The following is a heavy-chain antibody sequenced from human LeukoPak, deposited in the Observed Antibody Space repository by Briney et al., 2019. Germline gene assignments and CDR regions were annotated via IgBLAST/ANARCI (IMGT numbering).Heavy chain of an antibody. D-gene: IGHD3-22*01. CDR1: GFTFSSYW. Sequence: AGGSLRLSCAASGFTFSSYWMSWVRQAPGKGLEWVANIKQDGSEKYYVDSVKGRFTISRDNAKNSLYLQMNSLRAEDTAVYYCARENSYYDSSGYSYYFDYWGQGTLAIVSS. CDR2: IKQDGSEK. V-gene: IGHV3-7*01. J-gene: IGHJ4*02. CDR3: ARENSYYDSSGYSYYFDY.